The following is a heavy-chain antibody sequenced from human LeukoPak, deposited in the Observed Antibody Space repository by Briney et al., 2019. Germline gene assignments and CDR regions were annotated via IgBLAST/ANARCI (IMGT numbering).Heavy chain of an antibody. CDR2: IGAGGATT. CDR1: EFTFSSYA. V-gene: IGHV3-23*01. Sequence: GGSLRLSCAASEFTFSSYAMSWVRQAPGKGLEGVSAIGAGGATTYYADSVKGRFTISRDNSKNTLYLQMNSLRAEDTAVYYCALLTGYCTGDSCYNWGQGTLVTVSS. CDR3: ALLTGYCTGDSCYN. D-gene: IGHD2-15*01. J-gene: IGHJ4*02.